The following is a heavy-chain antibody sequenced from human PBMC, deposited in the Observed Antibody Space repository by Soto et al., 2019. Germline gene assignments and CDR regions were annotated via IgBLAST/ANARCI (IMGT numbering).Heavy chain of an antibody. D-gene: IGHD2-21*01. Sequence: SXTLSLTCAVSGGSISSGGYSCSWILQQQGKCLEWIGYIYHRGSTYYNPSLKSRVTISVDTSKNQFSLKLSSVTAADTAVYYCARLWPSFQPHRKQKYYFDYWGQGTLVTVSS. CDR2: IYHRGST. V-gene: IGHV4-30-2*05. CDR1: GGSISSGGYS. CDR3: ARLWPSFQPHRKQKYYFDY. J-gene: IGHJ4*02.